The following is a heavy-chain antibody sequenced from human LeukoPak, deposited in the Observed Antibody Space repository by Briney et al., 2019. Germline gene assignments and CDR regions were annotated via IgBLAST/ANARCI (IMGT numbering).Heavy chain of an antibody. CDR3: ARDNSVEVTTMIIFDY. Sequence: GGSLRLSCVGSGFTFSNYSMNWVRQAPGKGLESLAYISGTGKTIDYADSVKGRFTISRDNAKNSLYLQMNSLRADDTAVYYCARDNSVEVTTMIIFDYWGQGARVTVSS. D-gene: IGHD3-16*01. CDR1: GFTFSNYS. CDR2: ISGTGKTI. V-gene: IGHV3-48*01. J-gene: IGHJ4*02.